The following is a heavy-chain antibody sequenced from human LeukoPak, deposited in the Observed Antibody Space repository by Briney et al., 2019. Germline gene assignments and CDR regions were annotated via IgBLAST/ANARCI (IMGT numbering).Heavy chain of an antibody. CDR3: ARRESGYGGNSRGYYYYYMDV. V-gene: IGHV4-59*01. CDR2: IYYSGST. D-gene: IGHD4-23*01. CDR1: GGSISSYY. Sequence: SETLSLTCTVSGGSISSYYWSWIRQPPGKGLEWIGYIYYSGSTNYNPSLKSRVTISVDTSKNQFSLKLSSVTAADTAVYYCARRESGYGGNSRGYYYYYMDVWGKGTTVTVSS. J-gene: IGHJ6*03.